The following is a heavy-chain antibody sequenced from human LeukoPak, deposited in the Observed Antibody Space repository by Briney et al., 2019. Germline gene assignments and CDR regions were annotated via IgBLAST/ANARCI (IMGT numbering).Heavy chain of an antibody. CDR2: MYSGGST. CDR1: GFTVSSIY. D-gene: IGHD2-2*01. CDR3: AREQVVVGRGYYGMDV. V-gene: IGHV3-66*01. Sequence: PGGSLRLSCAASGFTVSSIYMNWVRQAPGKGLEWVSVMYSGGSTFYGDSVKCRFTISRDNSMNTLYLQMNSLRVDDTAVYYCAREQVVVGRGYYGMDVWGQGTTVTVSS. J-gene: IGHJ6*02.